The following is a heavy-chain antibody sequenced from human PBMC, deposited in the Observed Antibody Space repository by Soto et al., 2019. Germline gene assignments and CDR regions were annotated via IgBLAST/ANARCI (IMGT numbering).Heavy chain of an antibody. CDR2: TYYRSKWYN. J-gene: IGHJ4*02. Sequence: DGVSSNSSAWNWIRHSPSRGLEWLGRTYYRSKWYNDYAVSMRSRITINPDTTKNQFSLQLNSATPEDTAVYYCATWRFDYWGQGTPVTVSS. CDR1: DGVSSNSSA. CDR3: ATWRFDY. V-gene: IGHV6-1*01.